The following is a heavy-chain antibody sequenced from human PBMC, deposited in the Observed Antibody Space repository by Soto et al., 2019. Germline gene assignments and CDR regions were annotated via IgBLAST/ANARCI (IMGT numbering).Heavy chain of an antibody. V-gene: IGHV5-10-1*01. CDR3: ARDPMAARLSSGKDV. CDR1: GYSFTSYW. J-gene: IGHJ6*02. CDR2: IDPSDSYT. Sequence: PGESLKISCKGSGYSFTSYWISWVRQMPGKGLEWMGRIDPSDSYTNYSPSFQGHVTISADKSISTAYLQWSSLKASDTAMYYCARDPMAARLSSGKDVWGQGTTVTVSS. D-gene: IGHD6-13*01.